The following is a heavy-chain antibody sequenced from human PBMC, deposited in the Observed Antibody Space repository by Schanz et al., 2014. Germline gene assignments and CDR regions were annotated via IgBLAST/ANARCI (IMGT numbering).Heavy chain of an antibody. CDR2: ISHDGHRD. V-gene: IGHV3-30-3*01. J-gene: IGHJ4*02. CDR3: ARDGAELYYFDD. Sequence: VHLEESGGGVVQPGRSLRLSCAASGFTFHTYDMHWVRQAPGKGLEWVAQISHDGHRDFYADSVKGRFTVSRDNAKNSLYLQMNGLRAEDTAVFYCARDGAELYYFDDWGQGTLVTVSS. D-gene: IGHD1-1*01. CDR1: GFTFHTYD.